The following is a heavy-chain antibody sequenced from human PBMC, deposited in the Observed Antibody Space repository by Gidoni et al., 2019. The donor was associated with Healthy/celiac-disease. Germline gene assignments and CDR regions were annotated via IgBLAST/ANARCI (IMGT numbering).Heavy chain of an antibody. CDR1: GLTFSSHG. V-gene: IGHV3-33*01. CDR3: AREGPSIAAAGTFDY. CDR2: IWYDGSNK. J-gene: IGHJ4*02. Sequence: QVQLVESGGGVVQPGRSLRLSCAASGLTFSSHGMHWVRQAPGKGLGWVAVIWYDGSNKYYADSVKGRFTISRDNSKNTLYLQMNSLRAEDTAVYYCAREGPSIAAAGTFDYWGQGTLVTVSS. D-gene: IGHD6-13*01.